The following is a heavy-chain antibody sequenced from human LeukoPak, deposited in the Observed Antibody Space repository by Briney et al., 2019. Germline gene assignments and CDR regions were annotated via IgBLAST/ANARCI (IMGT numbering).Heavy chain of an antibody. CDR2: MYYSGST. Sequence: SETLSLTCTVSGGSISSYYWSWIRQPPGKGLEWIGYMYYSGSTNYNPSLKSRVTISVDTSKNQFSLMLTSVTAADTAVYYCARQKCTSTSCLTKNAFDIWGQGTMVTVSS. D-gene: IGHD2-2*01. CDR3: ARQKCTSTSCLTKNAFDI. V-gene: IGHV4-59*08. CDR1: GGSISSYY. J-gene: IGHJ3*02.